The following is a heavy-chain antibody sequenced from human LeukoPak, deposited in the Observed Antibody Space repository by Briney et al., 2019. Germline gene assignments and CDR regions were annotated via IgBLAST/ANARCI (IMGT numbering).Heavy chain of an antibody. CDR2: IDPNSGDT. Sequence: ASVTVSCKASGYTFSSYDINWMRQATGQGLEWMGWIDPNSGDTSYAQKYQGRVTMTRNTSINTAYMALSSLTSDDTAVYYCARAEWLVVGYYYYMDVWGKGTTVTVSS. D-gene: IGHD6-19*01. CDR3: ARAEWLVVGYYYYMDV. J-gene: IGHJ6*03. V-gene: IGHV1-8*01. CDR1: GYTFSSYD.